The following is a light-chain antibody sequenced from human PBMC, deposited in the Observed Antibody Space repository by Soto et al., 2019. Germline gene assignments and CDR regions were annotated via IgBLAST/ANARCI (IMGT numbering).Light chain of an antibody. Sequence: EIVLTQSPGTLSLFPGDRATLSCRASQRVSNSYLAWFQQKPGQAPRLLIYDASSRAAGVPDRVSGGGSGTDITLTISALEPVDFALDFCEQDERPPFAFGQGTRLKI. V-gene: IGKV3-20*01. CDR1: QRVSNSY. J-gene: IGKJ2*01. CDR3: EQDERPPFA. CDR2: DAS.